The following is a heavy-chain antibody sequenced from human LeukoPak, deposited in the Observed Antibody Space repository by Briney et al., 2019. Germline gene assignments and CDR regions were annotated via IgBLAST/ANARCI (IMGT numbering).Heavy chain of an antibody. J-gene: IGHJ5*02. CDR3: AREEPLGYCSSTRCYRNWFDP. CDR2: ISAYNGNT. D-gene: IGHD2-2*01. CDR1: GYTFTSYG. V-gene: IGHV1-18*01. Sequence: ASVKVSCKASGYTFTSYGISWVRQAPGQGLEWMGWISAYNGNTNYAQKLQGRVTMTTDTSTSTAYMELRSLRSDDTAVYYCAREEPLGYCSSTRCYRNWFDPWGQGTLVTVSS.